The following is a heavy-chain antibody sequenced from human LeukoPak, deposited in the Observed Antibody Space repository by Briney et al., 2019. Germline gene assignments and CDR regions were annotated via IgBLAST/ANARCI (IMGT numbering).Heavy chain of an antibody. Sequence: SQTLSLTCTVSGGSISSGDYYWSWIRQPPGKGLERIGYIYYSGSTYYNPSLKSRVTISVDTSKNQFSLKLSSVTAADTAVYYCARALTFGGVIAYWGQGTLVTVSS. CDR1: GGSISSGDYY. D-gene: IGHD3-16*01. J-gene: IGHJ4*02. V-gene: IGHV4-30-4*01. CDR3: ARALTFGGVIAY. CDR2: IYYSGST.